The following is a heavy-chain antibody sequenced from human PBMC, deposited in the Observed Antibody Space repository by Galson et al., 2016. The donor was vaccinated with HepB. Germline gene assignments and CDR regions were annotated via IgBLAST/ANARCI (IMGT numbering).Heavy chain of an antibody. CDR2: ISWNSGNT. CDR3: AKAAQYCSGTSCRNWFDP. Sequence: SLRLSCAASGFTFDDYAMHWVRQAPGKGLEWVSGISWNSGNTGYADSVKGRFTISRDNAKDSLYLQMNSLRTEDTALYYCAKAAQYCSGTSCRNWFDPWGLGTLVTVSS. D-gene: IGHD2-15*01. CDR1: GFTFDDYA. J-gene: IGHJ5*02. V-gene: IGHV3-9*01.